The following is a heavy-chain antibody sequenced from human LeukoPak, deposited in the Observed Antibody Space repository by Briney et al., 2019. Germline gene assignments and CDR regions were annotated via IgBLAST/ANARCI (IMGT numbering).Heavy chain of an antibody. J-gene: IGHJ4*02. CDR1: GGSFSGYY. V-gene: IGHV4-34*01. D-gene: IGHD3-3*02. CDR2: INHSGST. CDR3: ARGFSRAAYFDY. Sequence: SETLSLTCAVYGGSFSGYYWSWIRQPPGKGLEWIGEINHSGSTNYNPSLKSRVTISVDTSKNQFSLKLSSVTAADTAVYYCARGFSRAAYFDYWGQETLVTVSS.